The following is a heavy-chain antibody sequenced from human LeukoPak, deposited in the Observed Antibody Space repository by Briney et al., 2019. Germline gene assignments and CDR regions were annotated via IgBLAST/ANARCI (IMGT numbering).Heavy chain of an antibody. CDR2: ISAYNGNT. J-gene: IGHJ4*02. CDR1: GYTFTSYG. V-gene: IGHV1-18*01. D-gene: IGHD5-18*01. Sequence: ASVKVSCKASGYTFTSYGISWVRQAPGQGLEWMGWISAYNGNTNYAQKLQGRVTMTTDTSTSTAYMELRSLRSDDTAVYYCARTSWIQLWLPKDTPLDYWGQGTLVTASS. CDR3: ARTSWIQLWLPKDTPLDY.